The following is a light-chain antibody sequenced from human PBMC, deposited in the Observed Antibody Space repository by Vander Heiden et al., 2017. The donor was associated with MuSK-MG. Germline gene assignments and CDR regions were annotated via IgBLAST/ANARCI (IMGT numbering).Light chain of an antibody. CDR3: QVWDTVSDHLVV. CDR1: NIGRKS. CDR2: DDS. J-gene: IGLJ2*01. Sequence: SYVLTQPPSVSVASGQTATIPCGGNNIGRKSVHWYQRKPGQAPVLVVYDDSDRPSGIPERFSGSNSGNTATLTISTVEAGDEADYYCQVWDTVSDHLVVFGGGTKLTVL. V-gene: IGLV3-21*02.